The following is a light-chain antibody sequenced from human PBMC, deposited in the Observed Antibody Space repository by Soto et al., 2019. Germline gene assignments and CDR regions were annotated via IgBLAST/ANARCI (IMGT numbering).Light chain of an antibody. Sequence: MTQSPAXLSASVXDRVTITXRAXRDIXDYLNWFQHKPGRAPKLLIYAASVLHSGVPARFSGSGSESGTEYTLTISSLQPEDSATYYCQQSYSPPLTFGGGTRVEIK. CDR2: AAS. CDR1: RDIXDY. CDR3: QQSYSPPLT. J-gene: IGKJ4*01. V-gene: IGKV1-39*01.